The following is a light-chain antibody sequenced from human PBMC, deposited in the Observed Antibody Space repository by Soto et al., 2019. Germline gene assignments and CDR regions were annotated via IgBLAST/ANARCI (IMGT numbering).Light chain of an antibody. V-gene: IGKV1-39*01. Sequence: DMKMTQSPSSLSASVGDRVSVTCRASQAISRNLNWYQQKPGKAPNLLIYGASSLQSGVPSRFTGSGSGTDFTLTISSLQLEDFATYYCQQTYSTVSITFGQGTRLEIK. CDR2: GAS. CDR3: QQTYSTVSIT. CDR1: QAISRN. J-gene: IGKJ5*01.